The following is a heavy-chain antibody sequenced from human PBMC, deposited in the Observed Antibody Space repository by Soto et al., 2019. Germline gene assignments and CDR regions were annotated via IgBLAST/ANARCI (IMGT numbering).Heavy chain of an antibody. V-gene: IGHV1-18*04. CDR2: ISAYNGNT. D-gene: IGHD2-21*01. CDR1: GYTFTSYG. J-gene: IGHJ3*02. CDR3: ARPRRAYDAFDI. Sequence: ASVKVSCKASGYTFTSYGISWVRQAPGQGLEWMGWISAYNGNTNYAQKLQGRVTMTTDTSTSTAYTELRSLRSDDTAVYYCARPRRAYDAFDIWGQGTMVTVSS.